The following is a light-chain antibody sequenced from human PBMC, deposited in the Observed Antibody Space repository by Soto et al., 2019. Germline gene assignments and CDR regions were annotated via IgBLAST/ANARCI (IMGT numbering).Light chain of an antibody. J-gene: IGKJ5*01. V-gene: IGKV3-11*01. Sequence: EIVLTQSPATLSLSPGERATLSCRASQSVSSYLAWYQQTPGQAPRLLIYDASNRATGIPARFSGSGSGTDFTLTISSLEPEDFAVYYCQQRSNWPPITFGXGTRLEIK. CDR2: DAS. CDR1: QSVSSY. CDR3: QQRSNWPPIT.